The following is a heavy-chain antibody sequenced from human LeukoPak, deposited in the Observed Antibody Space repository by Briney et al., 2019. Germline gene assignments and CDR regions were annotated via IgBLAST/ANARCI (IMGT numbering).Heavy chain of an antibody. J-gene: IGHJ4*02. Sequence: GESLKISWKGSGYSLTSYWIGWVRQMPAKGLEWVGIIYPGDSDTRYSPSFQGQVTISADKSISTAYLQWSSLKASDTAMYYCARSINFWSGYYYDSFDYWGQGTLVTVSS. CDR3: ARSINFWSGYYYDSFDY. V-gene: IGHV5-51*01. D-gene: IGHD3-3*01. CDR1: GYSLTSYW. CDR2: IYPGDSDT.